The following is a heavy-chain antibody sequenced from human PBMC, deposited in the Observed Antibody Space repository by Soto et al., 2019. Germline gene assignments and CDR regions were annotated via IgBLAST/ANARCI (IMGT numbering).Heavy chain of an antibody. CDR2: IKNKADGGTT. D-gene: IGHD4-17*01. CDR1: GINFNNAW. Sequence: EVQLVESGGDLVKPGGCLRLSCAASGINFNNAWMSWVRQAPGKGLEWVGRIKNKADGGTTDYAAPVRGRFTISRDDSKNTLFLQMNSLETEDTAVYYCTTDPGDYEDFWGQLTLVTVSS. CDR3: TTDPGDYEDF. V-gene: IGHV3-15*01. J-gene: IGHJ4*02.